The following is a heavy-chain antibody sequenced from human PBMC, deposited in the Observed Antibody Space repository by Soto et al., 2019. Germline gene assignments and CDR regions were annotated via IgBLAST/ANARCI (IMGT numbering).Heavy chain of an antibody. CDR1: VGSFSGYY. Sequence: SETLSLTCAVYVGSFSGYYWSWIRQPPGKGLEWIGEINHSGSTNYNPSLKSRVTISVDTSKNQFSLKLSSVTAADTAVYYCARGPAYYDFWSGYYQQGGYYYGMDVWGQGTTVTVSS. CDR2: INHSGST. V-gene: IGHV4-34*01. D-gene: IGHD3-3*01. J-gene: IGHJ6*02. CDR3: ARGPAYYDFWSGYYQQGGYYYGMDV.